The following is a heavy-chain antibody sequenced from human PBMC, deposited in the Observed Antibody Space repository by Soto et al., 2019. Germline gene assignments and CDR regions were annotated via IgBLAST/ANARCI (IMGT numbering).Heavy chain of an antibody. V-gene: IGHV4-38-2*02. CDR1: GYSISSGYY. CDR2: IYHSGST. Sequence: SETLSLTCTVSGYSISSGYYWGWIRQPPGKGLEWIGSIYHSGSTYYNPSLKSRVTISVDTSKNQFSLKLTSVTAADTAVYYCARDVGTGIDYWGQGTLVTVSS. CDR3: ARDVGTGIDY. D-gene: IGHD5-18*01. J-gene: IGHJ4*02.